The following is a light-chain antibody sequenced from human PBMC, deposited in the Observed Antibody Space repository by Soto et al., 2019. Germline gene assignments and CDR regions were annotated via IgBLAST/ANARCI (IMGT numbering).Light chain of an antibody. CDR3: SSYAGSNTWV. Sequence: QSVLTQPPSASGSPGQSVTISCTGTSSDVGGYNYVSWYRQHPGKAPKVMIYDVSTRPSGVPDRFSGSKSGNTASLTVSGLQAEDEADYYCSSYAGSNTWVFGGGTKLTVL. J-gene: IGLJ3*02. CDR1: SSDVGGYNY. CDR2: DVS. V-gene: IGLV2-8*01.